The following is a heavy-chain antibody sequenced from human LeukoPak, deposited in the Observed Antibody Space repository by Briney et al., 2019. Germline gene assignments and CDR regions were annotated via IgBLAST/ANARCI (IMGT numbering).Heavy chain of an antibody. D-gene: IGHD3-3*01. CDR1: GYTFTGYY. CDR3: AREPYDFWSGAGYYGMDV. Sequence: ASVKVSCKASGYTFTGYYMHWARQAPGQGLEWMGWINPNSGGTNYAQKFQGWVTLTRDTSISTAYMELSRLRSDDTAVYYCAREPYDFWSGAGYYGMDVWGQGTTVTVSS. V-gene: IGHV1-2*04. J-gene: IGHJ6*02. CDR2: INPNSGGT.